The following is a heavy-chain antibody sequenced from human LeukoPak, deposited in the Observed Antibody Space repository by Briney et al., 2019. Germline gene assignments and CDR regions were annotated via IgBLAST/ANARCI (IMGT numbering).Heavy chain of an antibody. D-gene: IGHD5-18*01. CDR2: MSYDGSNK. CDR1: GFTLSRWA. Sequence: GGSLRLSCAASGFTLSRWAMHWVRQAPGKGLEWVAVMSYDGSNKYYADSVKGRFTISRDNSRKTLYLQMNSLRAEDTAVYFCARAGYNFGLDYWGQGTLVTVSS. V-gene: IGHV3-30-3*01. J-gene: IGHJ4*02. CDR3: ARAGYNFGLDY.